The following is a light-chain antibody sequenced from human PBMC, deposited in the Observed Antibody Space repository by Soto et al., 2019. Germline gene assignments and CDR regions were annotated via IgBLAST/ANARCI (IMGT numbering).Light chain of an antibody. CDR2: KAS. CDR3: QEYNSYLLT. Sequence: DIQMTQSPSTLSASVGDRVTITCRASQSISSWLAWYQQKPGKAPKLLIYKASTLEGGVPSRFSGSGSGTEFTLTISSLQPDDFATYYCQEYNSYLLTFGQGTKLEIK. V-gene: IGKV1-5*03. CDR1: QSISSW. J-gene: IGKJ2*01.